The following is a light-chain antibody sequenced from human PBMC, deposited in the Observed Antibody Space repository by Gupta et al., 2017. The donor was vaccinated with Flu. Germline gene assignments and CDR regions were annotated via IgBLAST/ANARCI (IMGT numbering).Light chain of an antibody. CDR2: DVS. J-gene: IGLJ1*01. Sequence: QSALTQPPPVPGSPGQSVTISCPGTSRDVGSYNRVTWYPQPPGPAPNLIVFDVSNRPSGVPDRLSGSKAGNTASLTISGLQAEDEADYYGSSDTSSYISVFGTGTNVTVL. V-gene: IGLV2-18*02. CDR1: SRDVGSYNR. CDR3: SSDTSSYISV.